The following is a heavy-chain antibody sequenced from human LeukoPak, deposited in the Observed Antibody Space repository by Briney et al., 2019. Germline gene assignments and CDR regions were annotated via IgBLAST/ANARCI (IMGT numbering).Heavy chain of an antibody. CDR3: AKTDPHERVVDLYYFDY. J-gene: IGHJ4*02. V-gene: IGHV4-4*02. CDR1: GGSISSNYW. Sequence: PSGTLSLTCAVSGGSISSNYWWSWVRQPPGKGLEWIGYSYYSGSTNYNPSLKSRVTISVDTSKNQFSLKLSSVTAADTAVYYCAKTDPHERVVDLYYFDYWGQGTLVTVSS. CDR2: SYYSGST. D-gene: IGHD3/OR15-3a*01.